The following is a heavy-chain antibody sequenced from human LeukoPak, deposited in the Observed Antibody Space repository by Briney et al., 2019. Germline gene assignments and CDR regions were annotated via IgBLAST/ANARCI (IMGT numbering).Heavy chain of an antibody. J-gene: IGHJ4*02. CDR1: GFTFTASA. Sequence: GASVKVSCKASGFTFTASAIHWVRQAPGQRLEWMGWINAGNGNTRYSQRFQDRLTITRDTSASTASMELSSLRSEDTAVYYCARDRTYSSGDFEYWGQGALVTVSS. V-gene: IGHV1-3*01. D-gene: IGHD6-19*01. CDR2: INAGNGNT. CDR3: ARDRTYSSGDFEY.